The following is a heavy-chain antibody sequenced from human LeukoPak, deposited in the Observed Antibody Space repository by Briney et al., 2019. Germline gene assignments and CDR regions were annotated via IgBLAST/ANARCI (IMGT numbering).Heavy chain of an antibody. J-gene: IGHJ4*02. CDR1: GFTFSSYE. CDR3: ARDVVATNFDY. CDR2: ISSSGSTI. Sequence: GGSLRLSCAASGFTFSSYEMNWVRQAPGKGLEWVSYISSSGSTIYYADSVKGRLTISRDNAKNSLYLQMNSLRAEDTAVYYCARDVVATNFDYWGQGTLVTVSS. D-gene: IGHD2-15*01. V-gene: IGHV3-48*03.